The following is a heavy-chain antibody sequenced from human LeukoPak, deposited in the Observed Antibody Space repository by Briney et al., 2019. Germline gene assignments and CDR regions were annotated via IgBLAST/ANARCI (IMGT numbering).Heavy chain of an antibody. CDR3: ARGMAYCGGDCPMDV. D-gene: IGHD2-21*01. CDR1: GYTFTSYA. V-gene: IGHV1-3*01. J-gene: IGHJ6*03. CDR2: FNAGNGNT. Sequence: ASVKVSCKASGYTFTSYAMHWVRQAPGQRLEWMGWFNAGNGNTKYSQKFQGRVTITRDTSASTAYMELSSLRSEDTAVYYCARGMAYCGGDCPMDVWGKGTTVTVSS.